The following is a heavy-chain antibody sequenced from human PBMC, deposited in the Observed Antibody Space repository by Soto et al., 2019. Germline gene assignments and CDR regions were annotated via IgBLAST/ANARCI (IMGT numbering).Heavy chain of an antibody. CDR2: TNPNSGNT. CDR3: ARVPTYYDFWSGPLNYYMDV. CDR1: GYTFTSYD. J-gene: IGHJ6*03. D-gene: IGHD3-3*01. Sequence: GASVKVSCKASGYTFTSYDINWVRQATGQGLEWMGWTNPNSGNTGYAQKFQGRVTMTRNTSISTAYMELSSLRSEDTAVYYCARVPTYYDFWSGPLNYYMDVWGKGTTVTVSS. V-gene: IGHV1-8*01.